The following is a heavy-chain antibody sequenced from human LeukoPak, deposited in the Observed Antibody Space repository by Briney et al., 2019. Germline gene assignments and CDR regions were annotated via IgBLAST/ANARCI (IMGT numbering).Heavy chain of an antibody. J-gene: IGHJ4*02. Sequence: GGSLRLSCAASGFTFSSYSMNWVRQAPGKELEWVSYISSSSSTIYYADSVKGRFTISRDNSKNTLYLQMNSLRAEDTAVYYCAKNYRRMGSGSRVGFDYWGQGTLVTVSS. CDR1: GFTFSSYS. V-gene: IGHV3-48*01. CDR2: ISSSSSTI. D-gene: IGHD1-26*01. CDR3: AKNYRRMGSGSRVGFDY.